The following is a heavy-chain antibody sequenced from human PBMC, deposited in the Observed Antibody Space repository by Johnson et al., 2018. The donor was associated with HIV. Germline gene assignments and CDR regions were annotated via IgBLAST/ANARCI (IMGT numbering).Heavy chain of an antibody. CDR3: ARDRSLWFRELWPRDAFDM. J-gene: IGHJ3*02. CDR1: GFTFDDYA. CDR2: INGDGSRT. D-gene: IGHD3-10*01. V-gene: IGHV3-9*01. Sequence: VQLVESGGGLVQPGRSLKLSCAASGFTFDDYAMHWVRQTPGKGLEWVSRINGDGSRTSYADSVKGRFTIARDNAKNSLYLQMNSLRVADTAGYYCARDRSLWFRELWPRDAFDMWGQGTKITVSS.